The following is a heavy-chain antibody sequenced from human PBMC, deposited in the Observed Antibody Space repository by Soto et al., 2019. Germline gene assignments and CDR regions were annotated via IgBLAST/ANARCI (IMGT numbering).Heavy chain of an antibody. V-gene: IGHV1-3*01. CDR2: INAGNGNT. Sequence: ASVKVSCKASGYTFTSYAMHWVRQAPGQRLEWMGWINAGNGNTKYSQKFQGRVTITRDTSASTAYMELSSLRSEDTAVYYCARGNVLRYFDWPSSYWGKGTLVTVSS. CDR3: ARGNVLRYFDWPSSY. J-gene: IGHJ4*02. D-gene: IGHD3-9*01. CDR1: GYTFTSYA.